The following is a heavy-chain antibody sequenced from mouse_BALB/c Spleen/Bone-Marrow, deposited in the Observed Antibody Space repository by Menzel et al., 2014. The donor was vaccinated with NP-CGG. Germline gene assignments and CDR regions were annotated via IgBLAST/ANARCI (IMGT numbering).Heavy chain of an antibody. CDR1: GYTFSSYW. Sequence: VHLVESGDELMKPGASVKISCKANGYTFSSYWIEWVKQRPGHGLEWIGEILPGSGSTNYNEKFKGKATFTADTSSNTAYMQLSSLTSEDSAVYYCARASWDYWGQGTSVTVSS. J-gene: IGHJ4*01. CDR3: ARASWDY. CDR2: ILPGSGST. D-gene: IGHD6-1*01. V-gene: IGHV1-9*01.